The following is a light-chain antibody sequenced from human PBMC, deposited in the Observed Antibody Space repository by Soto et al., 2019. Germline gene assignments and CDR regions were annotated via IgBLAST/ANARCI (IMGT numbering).Light chain of an antibody. CDR3: QRYGSTPPSRT. CDR1: QSVINNY. V-gene: IGKV3-20*01. CDR2: GAS. Sequence: PRPISLSTRERATLSCRAIQSVINNYLASYHQNPRQAPRLLIYGASSRATGSPDRFSGSGSGTAFTLTISRREPEDVAVEYYQRYGSTPPSRTFGQGTKVAIK. J-gene: IGKJ1*01.